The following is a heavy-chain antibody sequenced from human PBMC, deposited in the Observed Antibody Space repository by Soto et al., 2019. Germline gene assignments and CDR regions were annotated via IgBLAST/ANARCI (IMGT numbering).Heavy chain of an antibody. V-gene: IGHV3-23*01. J-gene: IGHJ4*02. D-gene: IGHD1-26*01. CDR2: ISGSGGST. Sequence: EVQLLESGGGLVQPGGSLRLSCAASGFTFSSYAMSWVRQAPGKGLEWVSAISGSGGSTYYADSVKGRFTISRDNSKNKLYLQMNSLRAEDTAVYYCAKDKGWELLLYYFDYWGQGTLVTVSS. CDR3: AKDKGWELLLYYFDY. CDR1: GFTFSSYA.